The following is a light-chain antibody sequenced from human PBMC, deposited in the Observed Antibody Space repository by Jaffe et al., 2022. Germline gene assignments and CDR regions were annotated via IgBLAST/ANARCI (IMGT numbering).Light chain of an antibody. V-gene: IGLV4-69*02. Sequence: QVVLTQSPSASASLGASVKLTCTLSSGHSSYAIAWHQQQPDKGPRYLMKVNNYGYHNKADGIPDRFSGSSSGAERYLTISSLQSEDEADYYCQTWGTGIQVFGGGTKLTVL. J-gene: IGLJ2*01. CDR3: QTWGTGIQV. CDR1: SGHSSYA. CDR2: VNNYGYH.